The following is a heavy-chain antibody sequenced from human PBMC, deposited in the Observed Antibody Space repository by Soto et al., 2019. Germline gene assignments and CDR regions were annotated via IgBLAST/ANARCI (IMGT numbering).Heavy chain of an antibody. J-gene: IGHJ3*02. CDR1: GFTFSSYA. Sequence: PGGSLRLSCAASGFTFSSYAMHWVRQAPGKGLEWVAVISYDGSNKYYADSVKGRFTISRDNSKNTLYLQMNSLRAEDTAVYYCARGREVIVGLPGAFDIWGQGTMVTVSS. V-gene: IGHV3-30-3*01. CDR2: ISYDGSNK. D-gene: IGHD1-26*01. CDR3: ARGREVIVGLPGAFDI.